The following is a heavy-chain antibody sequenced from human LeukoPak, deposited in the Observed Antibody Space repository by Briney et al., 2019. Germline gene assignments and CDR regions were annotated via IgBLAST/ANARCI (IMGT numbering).Heavy chain of an antibody. D-gene: IGHD3-10*01. CDR2: FDPEDGET. CDR3: AKEHLWFGELLPHWYFDL. V-gene: IGHV1-24*01. CDR1: GYTLTELS. Sequence: GASVKVSCKVSGYTLTELSMHWVRQAPGKGLEWMGGFDPEDGETIYAQKFQGRVTMTEDTSTDTAYMELSSLRSEDTAVYYCAKEHLWFGELLPHWYFDLWGRGTLVTVSS. J-gene: IGHJ2*01.